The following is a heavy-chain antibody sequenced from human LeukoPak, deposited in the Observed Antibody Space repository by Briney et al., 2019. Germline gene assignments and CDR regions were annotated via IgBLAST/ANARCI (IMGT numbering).Heavy chain of an antibody. CDR1: RFTFGNYW. J-gene: IGHJ4*02. CDR2: ITSDGRST. CDR3: AGDQVANDN. V-gene: IGHV3-74*01. Sequence: VGSPRLSCAPSRFTFGNYWLHLGRQAPREGLLWVSRITSDGRSTSHADSVQGRFTISRDNAKTTLYLQMNSLRVENTAVYYCAGDQVANDNWGQGTLVTVSS.